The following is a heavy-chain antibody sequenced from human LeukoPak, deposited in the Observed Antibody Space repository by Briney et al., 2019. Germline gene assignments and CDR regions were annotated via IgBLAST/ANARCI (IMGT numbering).Heavy chain of an antibody. CDR3: ARDRGAYCGGDCPSFDY. CDR1: GGSISSYY. D-gene: IGHD2-21*01. V-gene: IGHV4-4*07. Sequence: SETLSLTRTVSGGSISSYYWSWIRQPAGKGLEWIGRIYTRGSTSYNPSLTSRVTMSVDTSKNQISLKLSSVTAADTAVYYCARDRGAYCGGDCPSFDYWGQGTLVTVSS. CDR2: IYTRGST. J-gene: IGHJ4*02.